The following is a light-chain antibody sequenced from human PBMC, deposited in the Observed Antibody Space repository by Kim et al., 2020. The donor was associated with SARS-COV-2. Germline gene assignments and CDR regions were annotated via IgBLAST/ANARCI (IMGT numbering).Light chain of an antibody. Sequence: TGHTTRTTCSGEELGDNYVCWYQQKPGQSPVLVIYQDNKWTSGIPERFSGSNSGNTATLTISGTQALDEADYYCQAWDSSTSSWVFGGGTQLTVL. CDR3: QAWDSSTSSWV. CDR2: QDN. J-gene: IGLJ3*02. CDR1: ELGDNY. V-gene: IGLV3-1*01.